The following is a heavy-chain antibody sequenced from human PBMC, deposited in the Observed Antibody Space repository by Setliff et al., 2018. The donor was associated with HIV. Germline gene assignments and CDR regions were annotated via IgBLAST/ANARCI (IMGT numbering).Heavy chain of an antibody. CDR1: GGSISDFPYY. CDR3: ARLRSELGVFDY. Sequence: PSETLSLTCSVSGGSISDFPYYWSWIRQPPGKGLEWIGYIYYSGSTNYNPSLKSRVTISVDTSKNQFSMKLRSVTAADTAVYYCARLRSELGVFDYWVQGTLVTVSS. J-gene: IGHJ4*02. CDR2: IYYSGST. V-gene: IGHV4-59*08. D-gene: IGHD1-26*01.